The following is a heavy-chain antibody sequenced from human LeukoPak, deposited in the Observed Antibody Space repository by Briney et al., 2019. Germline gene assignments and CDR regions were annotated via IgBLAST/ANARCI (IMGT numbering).Heavy chain of an antibody. D-gene: IGHD3-10*01. V-gene: IGHV4-59*08. J-gene: IGHJ4*02. Sequence: SETLSLTCTVSGGSISSYHWSWIRQPPGKGLEWIGYIYYSGSTNYNPSLKSRVTISVDTSKNQFSLKLSSVTAADTAVYYCARHEYYYGSGSPFDYWGQGTLVTVSS. CDR3: ARHEYYYGSGSPFDY. CDR1: GGSISSYH. CDR2: IYYSGST.